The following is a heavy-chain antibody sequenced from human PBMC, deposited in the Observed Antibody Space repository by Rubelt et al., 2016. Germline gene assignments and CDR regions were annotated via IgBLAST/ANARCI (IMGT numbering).Heavy chain of an antibody. CDR3: ARRPSNYGIYDYYMDV. D-gene: IGHD3-10*01. CDR2: MNHRGTT. Sequence: QVQLQQWGAGLLKPSETLSLTCVVYGGSLSGYYWTWLRQPPGRGLEWIGAMNHRGTTNYNPSLKNRVAILVDTSKNQFSLKLSSVTDVDTAVYYWARRPSNYGIYDYYMDVWGKGTTVTVSS. J-gene: IGHJ6*03. V-gene: IGHV4-34*01. CDR1: GGSLSGYY.